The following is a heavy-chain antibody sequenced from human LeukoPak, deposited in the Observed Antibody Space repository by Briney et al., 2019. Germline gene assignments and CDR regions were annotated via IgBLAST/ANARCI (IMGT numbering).Heavy chain of an antibody. CDR1: GDSVSSNSVT. D-gene: IGHD2-2*01. CDR2: TYYRSTWYN. V-gene: IGHV6-1*01. J-gene: IGHJ5*02. Sequence: TSQTLSLTCAISGDSVSSNSVTWHWIRQSPSRGLEWLVRTYYRSTWYNDYAVSVRGRITVNPDTSKNQFSLHLNSVTPEDTAVYYCARRLTQYDCFDPWGQGILVTVSS. CDR3: ARRLTQYDCFDP.